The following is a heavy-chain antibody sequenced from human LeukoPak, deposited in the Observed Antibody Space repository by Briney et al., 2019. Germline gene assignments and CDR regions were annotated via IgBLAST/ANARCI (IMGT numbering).Heavy chain of an antibody. CDR1: GYSISSGYY. Sequence: SETLSLTCTVSGYSISSGYYWGWIRQPPGKGLEWIGSIYHSGSTYYNPSLKSRVTISVDTSKNQFSLKLSSVTAADTAVYYCARSGYSYYYYYYYMDVWGKGTTVTVSS. CDR3: ARSGYSYYYYYYYMDV. J-gene: IGHJ6*03. D-gene: IGHD3-22*01. V-gene: IGHV4-38-2*02. CDR2: IYHSGST.